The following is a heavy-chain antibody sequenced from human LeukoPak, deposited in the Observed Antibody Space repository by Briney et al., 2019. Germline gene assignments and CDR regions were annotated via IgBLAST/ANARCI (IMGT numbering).Heavy chain of an antibody. CDR1: GFTFSSYA. CDR3: AKDRGYASSSWFDAFDI. V-gene: IGHV3-23*01. CDR2: ISGSGGST. Sequence: GGSLRLSCAASGFTFSSYAMSWVRQAPGKGLEWVSAISGSGGSTYYADSVKGQFTISRDNSKNTLYLQMNSLRAEDTAVYYCAKDRGYASSSWFDAFDIWGQGTMVTVSS. J-gene: IGHJ3*02. D-gene: IGHD6-13*01.